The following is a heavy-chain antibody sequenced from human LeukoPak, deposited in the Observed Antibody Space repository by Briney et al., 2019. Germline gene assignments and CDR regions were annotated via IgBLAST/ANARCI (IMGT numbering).Heavy chain of an antibody. CDR1: GGSISSGGYY. CDR3: ARATLGYYFDY. V-gene: IGHV4-30-2*01. D-gene: IGHD3-10*01. Sequence: SETLSLTCTVSGGSISSGGYYWSWIRQPPGKGLEWIGYTYHSGSTYYNPSLKSRVTISVDRSENQFSLKLSSVTAADTAVYYCARATLGYYFDYWGQGTLVTVSS. CDR2: TYHSGST. J-gene: IGHJ4*02.